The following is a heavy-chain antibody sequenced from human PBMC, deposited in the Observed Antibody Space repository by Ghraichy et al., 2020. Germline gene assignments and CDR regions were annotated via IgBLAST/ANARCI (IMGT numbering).Heavy chain of an antibody. Sequence: GESLNISCAASGFTFSTYWMTWVRQAPGKELEWVANIKQDGSEKYYVDSVKGRFTISRDNAKNSLNLQMNSLRAEDTAVYYCARDNVVVSSSSNYYYYGMDVWGQGTTVTVSS. CDR1: GFTFSTYW. J-gene: IGHJ6*02. D-gene: IGHD6-6*01. CDR2: IKQDGSEK. CDR3: ARDNVVVSSSSNYYYYGMDV. V-gene: IGHV3-7*01.